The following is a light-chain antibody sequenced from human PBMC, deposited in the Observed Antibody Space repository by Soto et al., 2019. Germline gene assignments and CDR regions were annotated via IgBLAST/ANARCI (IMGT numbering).Light chain of an antibody. V-gene: IGLV2-14*01. CDR2: EVT. CDR1: SSDVGFYNY. Sequence: QSALTQPASVSGSPGQSITISCSGTSSDVGFYNYVSWFQQYPGKAPKLMIFEVTNRPSGVSDRFSGSKSDNTASLTISGLQADDEADYFCTSYAVSTPLVIFGGGTKLTVL. CDR3: TSYAVSTPLVI. J-gene: IGLJ2*01.